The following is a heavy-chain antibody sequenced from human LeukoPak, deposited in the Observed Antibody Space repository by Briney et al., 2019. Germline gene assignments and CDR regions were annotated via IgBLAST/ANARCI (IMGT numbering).Heavy chain of an antibody. V-gene: IGHV3-30-3*01. CDR1: GFTFSSHA. J-gene: IGHJ4*02. CDR2: IPYDGSNK. CDR3: AKDKEARIQLWNY. Sequence: GGSLRLSCAASGFTFSSHAMHWVRQAPGKGLEWVALIPYDGSNKYYADSVKGRFTISRDNSKNTLYLQMNSLRAEDTAVYYCAKDKEARIQLWNYWGQGTLVTVSS. D-gene: IGHD5-18*01.